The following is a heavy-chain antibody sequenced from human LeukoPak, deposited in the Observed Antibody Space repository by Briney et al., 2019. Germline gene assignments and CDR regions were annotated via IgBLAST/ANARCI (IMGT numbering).Heavy chain of an antibody. Sequence: GGSLRPSCAASGFAFSFYAMSWLRQPPGKGLEWVSTINANSGTTSYAASVRGRFTISRDNSKNTLYLQVNTLRADDTATYYCAKPISGGLAVTADWFHPWGQGTLVVVSS. V-gene: IGHV3-23*01. CDR3: AKPISGGLAVTADWFHP. J-gene: IGHJ5*01. D-gene: IGHD6-19*01. CDR1: GFAFSFYA. CDR2: INANSGTT.